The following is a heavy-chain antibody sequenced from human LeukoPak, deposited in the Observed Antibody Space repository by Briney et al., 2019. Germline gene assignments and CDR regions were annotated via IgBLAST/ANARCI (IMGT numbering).Heavy chain of an antibody. CDR3: AREDAQEGTNAFDI. V-gene: IGHV4-59*01. CDR1: GGSISSYY. J-gene: IGHJ3*02. CDR2: IYYSGSI. Sequence: PSETLSLTCTVSGGSISSYYWSWIRQPPGKGLEWIGYIYYSGSINYNPSLKSRVTISVDTSKNQFSLKLSSVTAADTAVYYCAREDAQEGTNAFDIWGQGTMVTVSS. D-gene: IGHD2-2*01.